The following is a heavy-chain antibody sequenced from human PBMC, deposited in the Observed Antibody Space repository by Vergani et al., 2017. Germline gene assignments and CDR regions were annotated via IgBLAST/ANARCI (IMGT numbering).Heavy chain of an antibody. D-gene: IGHD2-15*01. J-gene: IGHJ4*02. CDR1: GFTFGDYA. V-gene: IGHV3-49*03. Sequence: ELQLLESGGGLVQPGRSLRLSCTASGFTFGDYAISWFRQAPGKGLEWVGFIRSKAYGGTTEYAASVKGRFTISRDDSKSIAYLQMNSLKTEDTAVYYCTRALEDWLFDYWGQGTLVTVSS. CDR3: TRALEDWLFDY. CDR2: IRSKAYGGTT.